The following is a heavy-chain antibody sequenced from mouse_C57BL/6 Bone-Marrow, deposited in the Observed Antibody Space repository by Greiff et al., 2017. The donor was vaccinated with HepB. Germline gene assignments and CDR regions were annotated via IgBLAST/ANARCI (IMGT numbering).Heavy chain of an antibody. D-gene: IGHD2-3*01. V-gene: IGHV3-6*01. J-gene: IGHJ3*01. CDR3: ARDPADGYRAY. CDR2: ISYDGSN. Sequence: ESGPGLVKPSQSLSLTCSVTGYSITSGYYWNWIRQFPGNKLEWMGYISYDGSNNYNPSLKNLISITRDTSKNQFFLKLNSVTTYDTATYYCARDPADGYRAYWGQGTLVTVSA. CDR1: GYSITSGYY.